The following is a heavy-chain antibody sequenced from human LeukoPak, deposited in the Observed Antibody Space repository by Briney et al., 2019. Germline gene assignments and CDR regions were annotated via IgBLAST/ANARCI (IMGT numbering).Heavy chain of an antibody. Sequence: SETLSLTCTVSGGPISSYYWSWIRQPPGKGLEWIGYIYYSGSTNYNPSLKSRVTISVDTSKNQFSLKLSSVTAADTAVYYCARGGLVGATHFDYWGQGTLVTVSS. V-gene: IGHV4-59*01. CDR3: ARGGLVGATHFDY. CDR2: IYYSGST. CDR1: GGPISSYY. J-gene: IGHJ4*02. D-gene: IGHD1-26*01.